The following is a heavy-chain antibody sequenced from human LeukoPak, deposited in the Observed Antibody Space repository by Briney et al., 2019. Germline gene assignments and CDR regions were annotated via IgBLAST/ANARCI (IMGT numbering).Heavy chain of an antibody. CDR3: AKDHGTAVAGFYY. CDR2: ITGTGGST. CDR1: GFSLSTDG. Sequence: GASLRLSCAASGFSLSTDGVSWVRQPPGKGLEWVSGITGTGGSTYYADSVKGRFTVSRDTSKNTLYLQMNSLRAEDTAIYYCAKDHGTAVAGFYYWGQGTLVTVSS. V-gene: IGHV3-23*01. D-gene: IGHD6-19*01. J-gene: IGHJ4*02.